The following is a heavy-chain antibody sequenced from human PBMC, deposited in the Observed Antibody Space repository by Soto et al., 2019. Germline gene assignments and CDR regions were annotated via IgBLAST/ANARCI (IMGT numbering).Heavy chain of an antibody. V-gene: IGHV4-39*01. CDR3: ARQEDSGYDVDIFAY. CDR2: IYYSGST. D-gene: IGHD5-12*01. CDR1: GGSISSSSYY. J-gene: IGHJ4*02. Sequence: SETLSLTCTVSGGSISSSSYYWGWIRQPPGKGLEWIGSIYYSGSTYYNPSLKSRVTISVDTSKNQFSLKPSSVTAADTAVYYCARQEDSGYDVDIFAYWGQGTLVTVSS.